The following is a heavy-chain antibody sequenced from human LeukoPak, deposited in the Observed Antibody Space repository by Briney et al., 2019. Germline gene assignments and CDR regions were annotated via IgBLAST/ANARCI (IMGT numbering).Heavy chain of an antibody. CDR1: GFTFSSHW. CDR2: IKQDESTK. V-gene: IGHV3-7*05. D-gene: IGHD2-21*02. CDR3: AKAAYCGTDCHYYFEY. J-gene: IGHJ4*02. Sequence: PGGSLRLSCAVSGFTFSSHWMNWVRQAPGKGLEWVASIKQDESTKYYADSVKGRFTITRDNANNSLYLQMDSLRAEDTAVYYCAKAAYCGTDCHYYFEYWGQGTLVIVSS.